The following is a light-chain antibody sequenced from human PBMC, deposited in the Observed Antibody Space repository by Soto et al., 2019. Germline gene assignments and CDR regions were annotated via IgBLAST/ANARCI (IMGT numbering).Light chain of an antibody. V-gene: IGKV3-11*01. CDR2: DAS. CDR1: QSVISNF. J-gene: IGKJ1*01. Sequence: DIVLTQFPGTLSLSPGERATLSCSASQSVISNFFAWYQQKPGQAPSLLIYDASNRATGIPARFSGSGSGTDFTLTISSLEPEDFAVYYCQQRSAWPRDTWTFGQGTKVDIK. CDR3: QQRSAWPRDTWT.